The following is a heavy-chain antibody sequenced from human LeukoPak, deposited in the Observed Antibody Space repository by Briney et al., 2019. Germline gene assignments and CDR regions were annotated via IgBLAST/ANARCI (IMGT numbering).Heavy chain of an antibody. V-gene: IGHV4-59*01. Sequence: SETLSLTCTVSGGSISSYYWSWIRQPPGKGLEWIGYMYYGGSTNYNPSLKSRVTISVDTSKNQFSLKLSSVTAADTAVYYCAGPRPSLGFTYWGQGTLVTVSS. CDR3: AGPRPSLGFTY. CDR1: GGSISSYY. D-gene: IGHD3-16*01. CDR2: MYYGGST. J-gene: IGHJ4*02.